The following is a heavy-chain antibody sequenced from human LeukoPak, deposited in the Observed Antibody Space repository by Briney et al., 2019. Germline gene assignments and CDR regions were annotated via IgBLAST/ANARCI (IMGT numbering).Heavy chain of an antibody. V-gene: IGHV1-18*01. J-gene: IGHJ5*02. CDR3: AREGPTPWYNWNDNWFDP. CDR1: GYTFTSYG. D-gene: IGHD1-1*01. Sequence: GASVKVSCKASGYTFTSYGINWVRQAPGQGLEWMGWISAYNGNTNYAQKLQGRVTMTTDTSTSTAYMELRSLRSDDTAVYYCAREGPTPWYNWNDNWFDPWGQGTLVTVSS. CDR2: ISAYNGNT.